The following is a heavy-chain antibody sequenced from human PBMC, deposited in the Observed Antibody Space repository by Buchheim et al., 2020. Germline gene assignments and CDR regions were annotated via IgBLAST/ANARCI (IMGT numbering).Heavy chain of an antibody. V-gene: IGHV3-30-3*01. D-gene: IGHD3-16*01. Sequence: QVQLVESGGGVVQPGRSLRLSCAASGFTFSSYAMHWVRQAPGKGLEWVAVISYDGSNKYYADSVKGRFTISRDNAKSSLYLQMMRLRAEDTAIYYCARGGKSDRPHYDYMDVWGNGTT. CDR2: ISYDGSNK. CDR3: ARGGKSDRPHYDYMDV. CDR1: GFTFSSYA. J-gene: IGHJ6*03.